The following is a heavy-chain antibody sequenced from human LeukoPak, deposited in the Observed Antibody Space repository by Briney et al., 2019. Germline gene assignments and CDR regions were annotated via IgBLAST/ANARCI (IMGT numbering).Heavy chain of an antibody. J-gene: IGHJ4*02. V-gene: IGHV1-3*01. CDR2: VNAGNGNT. CDR3: AREPRGYCSSTSCKEDY. CDR1: GYTFTNYA. D-gene: IGHD2-2*01. Sequence: ASVKVSCKASGYTFTNYAMHWVRQAPGQRLEWMGWVNAGNGNTKYSQKFQGRVTITRDTSASTAYMELSSLRSEDTAVYYCAREPRGYCSSTSCKEDYWGQGTLVTVSS.